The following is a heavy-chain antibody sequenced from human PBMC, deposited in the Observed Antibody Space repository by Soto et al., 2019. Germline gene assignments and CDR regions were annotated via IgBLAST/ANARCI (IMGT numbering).Heavy chain of an antibody. CDR1: GFTFSSYG. V-gene: IGHV3-30*18. Sequence: PGGSLRLSCAASGFTFSSYGMHWVRQAPGKGLEWVAVISYDGSNKYYADSVKGRFTISRDNSKNTLYLQMNSLRAEDTAVYYCAKDSPGIAVALGAPFDYWGQGTLVTVSS. CDR2: ISYDGSNK. J-gene: IGHJ4*02. CDR3: AKDSPGIAVALGAPFDY. D-gene: IGHD6-19*01.